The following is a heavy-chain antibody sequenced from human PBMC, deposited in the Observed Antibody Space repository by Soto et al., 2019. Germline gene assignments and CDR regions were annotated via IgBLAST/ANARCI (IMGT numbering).Heavy chain of an antibody. J-gene: IGHJ6*02. Sequence: QITLKESGPTLVKPTQTLTLTCTFSGFSLSTPGLGVDWIRQPPGKALEWLGLIYWDDDKRYSPSLKSRLTIPTDTTKNQVVLTMTHLAHVDTPTYYCAHSVVRGTPGYPVWGQGTAVTVSS. CDR3: AHSVVRGTPGYPV. D-gene: IGHD3-10*01. V-gene: IGHV2-5*02. CDR2: IYWDDDK. CDR1: GFSLSTPGLG.